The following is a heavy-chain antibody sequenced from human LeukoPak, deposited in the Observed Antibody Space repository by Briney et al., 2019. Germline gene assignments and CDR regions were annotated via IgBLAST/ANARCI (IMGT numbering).Heavy chain of an antibody. J-gene: IGHJ3*02. CDR3: ARVIWGAVAFDI. D-gene: IGHD3-16*01. Sequence: ASVKVSCKASGYTFTSYGISWVRQAPGQGLEWMGWINPNSGDTNYAQKFQGRVTMTRDTSIGTAYMELSRLRSDDTAVYYCARVIWGAVAFDIWGQGTMVTVSS. V-gene: IGHV1-2*02. CDR2: INPNSGDT. CDR1: GYTFTSYG.